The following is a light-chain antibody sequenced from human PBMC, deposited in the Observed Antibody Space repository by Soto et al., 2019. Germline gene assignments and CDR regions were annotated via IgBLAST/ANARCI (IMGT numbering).Light chain of an antibody. J-gene: IGKJ1*01. Sequence: DIVLTQSPGTLSLSPLEIATLSFMASETVNSNYLAWYQQKRGQAPRLLIYGASRRATGIPARFSGSGSGTDFTLTISSLEPEDSAVYYCQQRTNWPPWTFGQGTKVDIK. CDR3: QQRTNWPPWT. V-gene: IGKV3D-20*02. CDR1: ETVNSNY. CDR2: GAS.